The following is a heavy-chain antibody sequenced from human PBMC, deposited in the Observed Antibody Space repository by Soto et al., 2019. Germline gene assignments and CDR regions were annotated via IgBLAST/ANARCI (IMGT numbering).Heavy chain of an antibody. Sequence: GPEVKKPGASVTVSCKTSGYTFTDHGIDWVRQAPGQGLEWVGWVNSYNGNTNYAYNLKDRVIMTTDASTSTAYMELRGLRSDDTAVYYCAREVEGSYSPADFWGQGTPVTVSS. CDR2: VNSYNGNT. D-gene: IGHD3-10*01. CDR1: GYTFTDHG. J-gene: IGHJ4*02. CDR3: AREVEGSYSPADF. V-gene: IGHV1-18*01.